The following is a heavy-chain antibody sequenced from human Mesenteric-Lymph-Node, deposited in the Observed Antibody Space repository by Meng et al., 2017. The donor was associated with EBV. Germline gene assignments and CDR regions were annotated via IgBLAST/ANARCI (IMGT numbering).Heavy chain of an antibody. CDR3: ATHGSGSYSWFDP. J-gene: IGHJ5*02. D-gene: IGHD3-10*01. V-gene: IGHV4-34*01. Sequence: QVQLQQWGARLLKPSETRSLTCGVYGGSSSRDYWSWIRQPPGKGLEWIGEISHSGGTTYNPSLKSRVTISVDTSKNQFSLKLSSVTAADTAVYYCATHGSGSYSWFDPWGQGTLVTVSS. CDR1: GGSSSRDY. CDR2: ISHSGGT.